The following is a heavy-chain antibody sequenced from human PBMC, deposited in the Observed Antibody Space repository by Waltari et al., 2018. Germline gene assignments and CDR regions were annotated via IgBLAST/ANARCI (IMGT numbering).Heavy chain of an antibody. CDR3: SRSLDA. Sequence: EVQVVESGGGLVQPGGSLRLSCTASGFTFSNAWMDWVRQAPGKGLEWVANIKPDETEKYSVDSVKGRFTISRDNAKNSVYLQMNSLRAEDTAVYYCSRSLDAWGQGTTVTVSS. V-gene: IGHV3-7*03. J-gene: IGHJ6*02. CDR1: GFTFSNAW. CDR2: IKPDETEK.